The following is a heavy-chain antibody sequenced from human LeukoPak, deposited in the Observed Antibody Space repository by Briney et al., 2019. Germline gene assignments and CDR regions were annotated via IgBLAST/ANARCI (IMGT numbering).Heavy chain of an antibody. D-gene: IGHD6-13*01. J-gene: IGHJ6*03. CDR3: ARGIEQQLADYYYYSYMDV. CDR1: GGSISSYY. Sequence: SETLSLTCPVSGGSISSYYWSWIRQPAGKGLEWIGRIYTSGSTNYNPSHKSRVTMSVDTSKNQFSLKLSSVTAADTAVYYCARGIEQQLADYYYYSYMDVWGKGTTVTVSS. V-gene: IGHV4-4*07. CDR2: IYTSGST.